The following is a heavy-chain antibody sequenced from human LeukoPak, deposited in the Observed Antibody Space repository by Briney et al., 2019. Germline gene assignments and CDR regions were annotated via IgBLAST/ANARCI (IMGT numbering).Heavy chain of an antibody. Sequence: GGSLRLSCAASGFTFSSYGMHWVRQAQGKGLEWVAFIRYDGSNKYYADSVKGRFTISRDNSKNTLYLQMNSLRAEDTAVYYCAKGDEYSSSSVDYWGQGTLVTVSS. CDR2: IRYDGSNK. D-gene: IGHD6-6*01. CDR1: GFTFSSYG. V-gene: IGHV3-30*02. CDR3: AKGDEYSSSSVDY. J-gene: IGHJ4*02.